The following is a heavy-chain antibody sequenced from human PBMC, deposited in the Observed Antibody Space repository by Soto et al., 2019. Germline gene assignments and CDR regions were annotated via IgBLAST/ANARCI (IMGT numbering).Heavy chain of an antibody. CDR2: IDPSDSYT. D-gene: IGHD6-13*01. CDR3: ARMALGTEYSSYWFEV. J-gene: IGHJ5*01. V-gene: IGHV5-10-1*01. Sequence: ESLKISCKTSGFGFTSYWINWVRQMPGKGLEWMGKIDPSDSYTNYSPSFQGHVTITADKSTTTVYLQWSSLKASDSAMYYCARMALGTEYSSYWFEVWAEGTLDTVSS. CDR1: GFGFTSYW.